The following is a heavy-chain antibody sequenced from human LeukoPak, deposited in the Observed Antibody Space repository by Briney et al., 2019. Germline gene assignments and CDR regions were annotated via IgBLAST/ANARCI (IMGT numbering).Heavy chain of an antibody. Sequence: ASVKVSCKASGYTFTSYYMHWVRQAPGQGLEWVGIINPSGGSTSYAQKFQGRVTITTDESTSTAYMELSSLRSEDTAVYYCARVIYGSGSYFGFDYWGQGTLVTVSS. D-gene: IGHD3-10*01. CDR1: GYTFTSYY. CDR3: ARVIYGSGSYFGFDY. CDR2: INPSGGST. J-gene: IGHJ4*02. V-gene: IGHV1-46*01.